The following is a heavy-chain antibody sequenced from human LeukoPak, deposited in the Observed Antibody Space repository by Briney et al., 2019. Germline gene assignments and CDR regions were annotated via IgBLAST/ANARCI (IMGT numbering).Heavy chain of an antibody. CDR1: GFTFSSYE. CDR3: ASGYMYGGDF. V-gene: IGHV3-48*03. CDR2: ISSSGSNT. Sequence: GGSLRLSCAPSGFTFSSYEMHWVRQAPGKGLEWVSHISSSGSNTHYTDSVKGRFTISRDNARNSLYMQMNSLRAEDTAVYYCASGYMYGGDFWGQGTLVTVSS. D-gene: IGHD5-18*01. J-gene: IGHJ4*02.